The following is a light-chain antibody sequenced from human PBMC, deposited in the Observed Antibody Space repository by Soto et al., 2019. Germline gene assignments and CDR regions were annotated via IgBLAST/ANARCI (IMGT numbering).Light chain of an antibody. J-gene: IGKJ1*01. CDR3: QQYGSPPWA. Sequence: IVLTQSPGTLSLSPGERATLSCRASQSVGSNFLAWYQQKRGQAPRILIYAASNRASGIPDRFSGSGSGSDVALTVSRLEPEDCAVYYCQQYGSPPWACGQGTRVEI. CDR1: QSVGSNF. CDR2: AAS. V-gene: IGKV3-20*01.